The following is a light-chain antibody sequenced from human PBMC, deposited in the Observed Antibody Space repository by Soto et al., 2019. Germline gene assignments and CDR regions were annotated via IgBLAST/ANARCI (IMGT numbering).Light chain of an antibody. CDR1: QSFSSSY. CDR2: GAS. Sequence: EIVLTQSPGTLSLSPGERATLSCRASQSFSSSYLAWYQQKPGQAPRLLIYGASSRATGIPDRFSGSGSGTDFTLTSSSLEPEDFAVYYCQHYGSPLFTCGPGTKVDVK. J-gene: IGKJ3*01. CDR3: QHYGSPLFT. V-gene: IGKV3-20*01.